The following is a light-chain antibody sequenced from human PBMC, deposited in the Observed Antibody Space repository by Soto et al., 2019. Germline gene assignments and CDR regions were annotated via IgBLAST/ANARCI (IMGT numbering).Light chain of an antibody. V-gene: IGKV3-15*01. J-gene: IGKJ4*01. CDR1: QSVNSN. CDR2: VAS. Sequence: EIVMTQSPVTLSVSPGDRATLSCRASQSVNSNLAWYQQKPGQPPKLLIYVASTRATGIPARFSGSGSGTEFTLTLSSLQSEDFAVYYCQQYNVWPLTFGGGTKVEFK. CDR3: QQYNVWPLT.